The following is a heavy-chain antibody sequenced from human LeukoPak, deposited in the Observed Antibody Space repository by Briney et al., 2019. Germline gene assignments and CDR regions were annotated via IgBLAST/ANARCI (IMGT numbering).Heavy chain of an antibody. CDR3: ARHRGDYNYDSTGYWSY. J-gene: IGHJ4*02. CDR2: IYYSGST. D-gene: IGHD3-22*01. CDR1: GGSISSSSYY. V-gene: IGHV4-39*01. Sequence: PSETLSLTCTVSGGSISSSSYYWGWIRQATGKGLEWIGSIYYSGSTYYNPSLKSRVTISVDTSKNQFSLKLSSVTAADTAVYFCARHRGDYNYDSTGYWSYWGQGTLVTVSS.